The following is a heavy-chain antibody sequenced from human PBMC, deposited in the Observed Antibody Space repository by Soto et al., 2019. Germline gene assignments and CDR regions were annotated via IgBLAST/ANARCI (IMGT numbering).Heavy chain of an antibody. CDR3: ARVYSGGYVDY. J-gene: IGHJ4*02. D-gene: IGHD3-22*01. V-gene: IGHV4-34*01. Sequence: LSLTCAVYGGSFSGYYWSWIRQPTGKGLEWIGEINHSGSTNYNPSLKSRVTISVDTSKNQFSLKLSSVTAVDTAVYYCARVYSGGYVDYWGQGTLVTVSS. CDR1: GGSFSGYY. CDR2: INHSGST.